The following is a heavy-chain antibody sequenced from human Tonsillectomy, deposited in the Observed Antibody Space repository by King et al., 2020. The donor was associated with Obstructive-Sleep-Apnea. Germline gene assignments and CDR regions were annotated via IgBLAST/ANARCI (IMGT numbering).Heavy chain of an antibody. CDR1: GYSFSNSW. D-gene: IGHD2-2*02. Sequence: DVQLVESRAEVKKPGESLRISCKGSGYSFSNSWISWVRLMPGKGLEWMGRIDPTDSYTNYSPSFQGHVTISADKSISTAYLEWSSLKASDTAMYYCARQRCRSTSCYKIHLDYWGQGTLLTVSS. J-gene: IGHJ4*02. CDR2: IDPTDSYT. CDR3: ARQRCRSTSCYKIHLDY. V-gene: IGHV5-10-1*01.